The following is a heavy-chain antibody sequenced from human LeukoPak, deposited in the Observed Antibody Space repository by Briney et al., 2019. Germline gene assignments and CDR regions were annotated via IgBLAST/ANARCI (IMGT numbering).Heavy chain of an antibody. D-gene: IGHD1-26*01. V-gene: IGHV1-3*01. CDR1: GYTFTSYA. CDR2: INAGNGNT. J-gene: IGHJ2*01. Sequence: ASVKVSCKASGYTFTSYAIHWVRQAPGQRLEWMGWINAGNGNTKYSQKFQGRVTITRDTSASTAYMELSSLRSEDTAVYYCARDPSMGGSYTYLAWYFDLWGRGTLVTVSS. CDR3: ARDPSMGGSYTYLAWYFDL.